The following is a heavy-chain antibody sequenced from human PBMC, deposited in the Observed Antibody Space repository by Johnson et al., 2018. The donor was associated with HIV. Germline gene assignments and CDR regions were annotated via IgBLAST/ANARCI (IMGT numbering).Heavy chain of an antibody. D-gene: IGHD1-14*01. CDR3: TTDHGRPEACES. V-gene: IGHV3-30*03. CDR2: ISYDGSEK. Sequence: QVQLVESGGGVVQPGKSLTLSCVGSGLSFSNFGIHWVRQAPGKGLEWVAVISYDGSEKYFADSVKGRFTISRDSSKNTLYVQMNSLKTEDTAVDYCTTDHGRPEACESWGQGTMVTVSS. CDR1: GLSFSNFG. J-gene: IGHJ3*02.